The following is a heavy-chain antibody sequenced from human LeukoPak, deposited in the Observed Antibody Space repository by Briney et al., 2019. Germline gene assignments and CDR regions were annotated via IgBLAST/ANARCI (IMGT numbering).Heavy chain of an antibody. CDR1: GFTVSSNY. CDR2: IYSGGST. V-gene: IGHV3-53*01. CDR3: ARVANYGGNSG. D-gene: IGHD4-23*01. Sequence: GGSLRLSCAASGFTVSSNYMSWVRQAPGKGLEWVSVIYSGGSTYYADSVKGRFTISRDNSKNTLYLQMNSLRAEDTAVYYRARVANYGGNSGWGQGTLVTVSS. J-gene: IGHJ4*02.